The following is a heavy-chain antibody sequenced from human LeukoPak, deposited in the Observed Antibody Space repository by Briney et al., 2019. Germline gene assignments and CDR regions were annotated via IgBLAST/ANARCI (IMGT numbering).Heavy chain of an antibody. D-gene: IGHD1-14*01. J-gene: IGHJ6*03. Sequence: GGSLRLSCAASGFDFSSQWMSWVRQAPGKGLEWVAIVNQGATQKYYVDSVKGRFTISRDNAENSLYLQMNSLRADDTAVYYCAANSRRPHQYYMDVWGKGTTVTVSS. V-gene: IGHV3-7*01. CDR2: VNQGATQK. CDR3: AANSRRPHQYYMDV. CDR1: GFDFSSQW.